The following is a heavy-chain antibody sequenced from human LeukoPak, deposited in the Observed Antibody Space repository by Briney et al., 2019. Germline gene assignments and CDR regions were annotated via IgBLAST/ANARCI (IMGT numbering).Heavy chain of an antibody. D-gene: IGHD1-26*01. V-gene: IGHV1-2*02. Sequence: GSSVKVSCKASAYSFTDYYMHWVRQAPGQGLEWMGCVNPKNGATSYAHKFRGRVTMTRDTSITTAYMELTSLTSEDTGVYYCAKDAVGLWVSQIDFWGQGALVTVSS. CDR3: AKDAVGLWVSQIDF. CDR1: AYSFTDYY. CDR2: VNPKNGAT. J-gene: IGHJ4*02.